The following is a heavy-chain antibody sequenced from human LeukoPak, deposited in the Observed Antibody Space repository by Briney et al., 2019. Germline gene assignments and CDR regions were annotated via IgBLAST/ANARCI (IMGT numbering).Heavy chain of an antibody. D-gene: IGHD3-10*01. V-gene: IGHV3-30*03. Sequence: SGGSLRLSCAASGFTFSSYGMHWVRQAPGKGLEWVAVISYDGSNKYYADSVKGRSTISRDNSKNTLYLQMNSLRAEDTAVYYCASPFSGFHDYWGQGTLVTVSS. J-gene: IGHJ4*02. CDR3: ASPFSGFHDY. CDR2: ISYDGSNK. CDR1: GFTFSSYG.